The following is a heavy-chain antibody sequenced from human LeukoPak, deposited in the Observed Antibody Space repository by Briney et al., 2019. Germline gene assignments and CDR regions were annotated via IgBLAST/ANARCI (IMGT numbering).Heavy chain of an antibody. D-gene: IGHD4-23*01. CDR2: ISSTGSTI. Sequence: GGSLRLSCAASGFTFSSNYMSWVRQAPGKGLEWVSYISSTGSTIYYADSVKGRFTISRDNAKNSLYLQMNSLTAEDTAVYYCARDYGGSSPFDYWGQGTLVTVSS. CDR3: ARDYGGSSPFDY. CDR1: GFTFSSNY. J-gene: IGHJ4*02. V-gene: IGHV3-11*04.